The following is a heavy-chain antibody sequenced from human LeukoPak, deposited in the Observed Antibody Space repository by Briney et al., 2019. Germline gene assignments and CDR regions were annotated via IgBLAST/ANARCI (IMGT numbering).Heavy chain of an antibody. Sequence: PGGSLRLSCAASGFTFSNAWMSWVRQAPGKGLEWVGRIKSKTGGGTTDYAAPVKGRFTISRDDSKNTLYLQMNSLKTEDTAVYYCTTEQWLVRAPFDYWGQGTLVTVS. J-gene: IGHJ4*02. V-gene: IGHV3-15*01. CDR3: TTEQWLVRAPFDY. CDR1: GFTFSNAW. CDR2: IKSKTGGGTT. D-gene: IGHD6-19*01.